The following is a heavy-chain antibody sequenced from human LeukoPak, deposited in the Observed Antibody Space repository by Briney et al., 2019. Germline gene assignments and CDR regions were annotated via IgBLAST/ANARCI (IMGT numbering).Heavy chain of an antibody. J-gene: IGHJ4*02. Sequence: ASVKVSCKASGYTFTGYYIHWVRQAPGQGLEWMGRINPHSGDTNSAQKFQGRVTVTRDTSISTAYMELSRLTSDDTAVYFCARSKKFCRGGSCDFDSCGRGTLVTVSS. V-gene: IGHV1-2*06. D-gene: IGHD2-15*01. CDR2: INPHSGDT. CDR1: GYTFTGYY. CDR3: ARSKKFCRGGSCDFDS.